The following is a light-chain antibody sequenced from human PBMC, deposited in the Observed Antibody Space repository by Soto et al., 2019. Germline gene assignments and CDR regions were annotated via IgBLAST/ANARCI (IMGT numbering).Light chain of an antibody. CDR1: RSVLYSSNNKNY. CDR3: QQYFGTPLT. V-gene: IGKV4-1*01. J-gene: IGKJ4*01. Sequence: DIVMTQSPDSLAVSLGERATINCKSSRSVLYSSNNKNYLAWYQQKPGQPPKLLISWASTRESGVPDRFSGSGSGTDFTLTISSLQAEDVAVYYCQQYFGTPLTFGGGTKVDIK. CDR2: WAS.